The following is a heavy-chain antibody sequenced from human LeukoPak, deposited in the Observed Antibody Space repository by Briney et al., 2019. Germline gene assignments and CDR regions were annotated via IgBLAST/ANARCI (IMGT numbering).Heavy chain of an antibody. CDR1: AGSISSSSYC. CDR3: ARGGIVVVTAAMLHFDY. D-gene: IGHD2-2*01. J-gene: IGHJ4*02. V-gene: IGHV4-39*07. Sequence: SETLSLTCSVSAGSISSSSYCWSWIRQPPGKGLEWIGEINHSGSTNYNPSLKSRVTISADTSKNQFSLKLSSVTAADTAVYYCARGGIVVVTAAMLHFDYWGQGTLVTVSS. CDR2: INHSGST.